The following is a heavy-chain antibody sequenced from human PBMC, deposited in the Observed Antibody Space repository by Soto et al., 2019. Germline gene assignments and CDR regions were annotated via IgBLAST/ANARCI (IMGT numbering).Heavy chain of an antibody. CDR2: INPHSGGT. CDR1: GYTFTGYY. Sequence: ASVKVSCKASGYTFTGYYMHWVRQAPGQGLEWMGWINPHSGGTNYAQKFQGRVTMTRDTSISTAYMERSRLRSDDTAVYYCARVWYYGSGSPDYWGQGTLVTVSS. CDR3: ARVWYYGSGSPDY. J-gene: IGHJ4*02. V-gene: IGHV1-2*02. D-gene: IGHD3-10*01.